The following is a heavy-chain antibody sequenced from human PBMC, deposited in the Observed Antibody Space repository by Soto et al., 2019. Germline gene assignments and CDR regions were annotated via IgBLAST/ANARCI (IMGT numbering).Heavy chain of an antibody. D-gene: IGHD2-8*02. CDR3: ARSDFTAADFDY. V-gene: IGHV1-69*02. Sequence: SVKVSYKVSGYTLTELSMHWVRQAPGKGLEWMGRIIPILGIANYAQKFQGRVTITADKSTSTAYMELSSLRSEDTAVYYCARSDFTAADFDYWGQGTLVTVSS. CDR2: IIPILGIA. J-gene: IGHJ4*02. CDR1: GYTLTELS.